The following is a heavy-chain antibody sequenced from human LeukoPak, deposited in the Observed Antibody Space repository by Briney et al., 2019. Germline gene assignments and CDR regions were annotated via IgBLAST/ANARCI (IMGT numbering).Heavy chain of an antibody. Sequence: GGSLRLSCAASGFTFSSYWMSWVRQAPGKGLEWVANIKQDGSEKYYVDSVKGRFTISRDNAKNSLYLQMNSLRAEDTAVYYCARVTGIAVAGPYNWFDPWGQGTLVTVSS. D-gene: IGHD6-19*01. V-gene: IGHV3-7*01. J-gene: IGHJ5*02. CDR3: ARVTGIAVAGPYNWFDP. CDR1: GFTFSSYW. CDR2: IKQDGSEK.